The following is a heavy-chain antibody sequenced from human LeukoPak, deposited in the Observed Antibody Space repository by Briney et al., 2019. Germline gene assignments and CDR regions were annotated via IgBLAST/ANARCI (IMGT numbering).Heavy chain of an antibody. Sequence: PSETLSLTCAVYGGSFSGYYWSWIRQPPGKGLEWIGEINHSGSTNYNPSLKSRVTISVDTSKNQFSLKLSSVTAADTAVYYCARLWFGELSQHFDYWGQGTLVTVSS. CDR2: INHSGST. CDR1: GGSFSGYY. J-gene: IGHJ4*02. D-gene: IGHD3-10*01. V-gene: IGHV4-34*01. CDR3: ARLWFGELSQHFDY.